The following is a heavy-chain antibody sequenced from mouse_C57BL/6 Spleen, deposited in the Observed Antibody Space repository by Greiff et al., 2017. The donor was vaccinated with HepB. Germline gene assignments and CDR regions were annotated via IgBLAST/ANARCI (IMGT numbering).Heavy chain of an antibody. D-gene: IGHD2-4*01. J-gene: IGHJ3*01. CDR1: GYTFTSYW. CDR3: AREDDDAEFAY. CDR2: IDPSDSET. Sequence: QVQLQQPGAELVRPGSSVKLSCKASGYTFTSYWMHWVKQRPIQGLEWIGNIDPSDSETHYNQKFKDKATLTVDKSSSTAYMQLSSLTSEDSAVYYCAREDDDAEFAYWGQGTLVTVSA. V-gene: IGHV1-52*01.